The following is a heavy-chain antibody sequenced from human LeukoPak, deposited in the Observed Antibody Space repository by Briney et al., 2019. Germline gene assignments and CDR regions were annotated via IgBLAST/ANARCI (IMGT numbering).Heavy chain of an antibody. D-gene: IGHD6-19*01. Sequence: GGSLRLSCAASGFTFSTFAMSWVRQAPGKGLEWVSAISGSGGTTYYADSAKGRFTISRDNSKNTLYLQANSLRAEDTAVYYCAKDLGAVTGTYYYYGLDVWGQGTTVTVSS. J-gene: IGHJ6*02. CDR1: GFTFSTFA. V-gene: IGHV3-23*01. CDR3: AKDLGAVTGTYYYYGLDV. CDR2: ISGSGGTT.